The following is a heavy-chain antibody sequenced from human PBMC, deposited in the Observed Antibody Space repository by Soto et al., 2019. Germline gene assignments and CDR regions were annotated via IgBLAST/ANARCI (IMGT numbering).Heavy chain of an antibody. CDR1: GFTFTRYS. CDR3: ARDREGIVGARDAFDI. J-gene: IGHJ3*02. D-gene: IGHD1-26*01. CDR2: ISSTTNYI. Sequence: LRLSCAASGFTFTRYSMNWVRQAPGKGLEWVSSISSTTNYIYYGDSMKGRFTISRDNAKNSLYLEMNSLRAEDTAVYYCARDREGIVGARDAFDIWGQGTMVTVSS. V-gene: IGHV3-21*06.